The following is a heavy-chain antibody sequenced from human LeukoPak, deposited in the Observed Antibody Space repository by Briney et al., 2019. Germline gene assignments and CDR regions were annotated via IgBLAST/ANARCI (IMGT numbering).Heavy chain of an antibody. CDR2: IKQDGSKK. CDR3: ARDYYDKSGYSHDY. D-gene: IGHD3-22*01. Sequence: PGGSLRLSCAASGFTFSSYWMSWVRQAPGKGLEWVANIKQDGSKKYYADSVKGRLTISRDNAKNSLYLQLNSLRAEDTAVYYCARDYYDKSGYSHDYWGQGTMVTVSS. J-gene: IGHJ4*02. V-gene: IGHV3-7*01. CDR1: GFTFSSYW.